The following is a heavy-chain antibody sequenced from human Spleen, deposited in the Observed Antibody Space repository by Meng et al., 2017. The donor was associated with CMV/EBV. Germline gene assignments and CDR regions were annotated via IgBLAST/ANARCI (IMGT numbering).Heavy chain of an antibody. D-gene: IGHD2-8*01. CDR3: ARPLLGYCNNGVCFSAPFDY. V-gene: IGHV1-2*02. CDR1: GYTFTGYY. CDR2: INPNSGGT. J-gene: IGHJ4*02. Sequence: ASVKVSCKASGYTFTGYYMHWVRQAPGQGLEWMGWINPNSGGTNYAQKFQGRFTMTRDTSISTAYMELSRLRSDDTAVYYCARPLLGYCNNGVCFSAPFDYWGQGTLVTVSS.